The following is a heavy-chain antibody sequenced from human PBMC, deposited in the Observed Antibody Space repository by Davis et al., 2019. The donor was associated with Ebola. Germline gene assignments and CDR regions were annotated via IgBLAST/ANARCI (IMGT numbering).Heavy chain of an antibody. J-gene: IGHJ6*04. Sequence: SETLSLTCTVSGGSISSSSYYWGWIRQPPGKGLEWIGSIYYSGSTYYNPSLKSRVAISVDTSKNQFSLKLSSVTDADSAVYYCAREHDYGDYNVLFYYYGMDVWGKGTTVTVSS. CDR2: IYYSGST. D-gene: IGHD4-17*01. V-gene: IGHV4-39*07. CDR1: GGSISSSSYY. CDR3: AREHDYGDYNVLFYYYGMDV.